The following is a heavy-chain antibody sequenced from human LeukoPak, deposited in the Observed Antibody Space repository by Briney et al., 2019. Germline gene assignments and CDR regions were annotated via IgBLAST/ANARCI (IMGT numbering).Heavy chain of an antibody. CDR1: GGSISSYY. CDR2: IYTSGST. J-gene: IGHJ2*01. V-gene: IGHV4-4*07. D-gene: IGHD1-26*01. Sequence: SETLSLTCAVSGGSISSYYWSWIRQPAGKGLEWIGRIYTSGSTNYNPSLKSRVTMSVDTSKNQFSLKLSSVTAADTAVYYCARDGLSAGAIRTWYFDLWGRGTLVTVSS. CDR3: ARDGLSAGAIRTWYFDL.